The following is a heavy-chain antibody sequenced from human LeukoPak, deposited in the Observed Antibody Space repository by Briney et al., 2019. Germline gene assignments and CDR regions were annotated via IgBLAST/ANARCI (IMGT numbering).Heavy chain of an antibody. Sequence: PSETLSLTCTVSGGSISSYYWSWIRQPPGKGLEWIGSIYYSGSTYYNPSLKSRVTISVDTSKNQFSLKLSSVTAADTAVYYCARQGLGYCSSTSCYRPGWFQHWGQGTLVTVSS. D-gene: IGHD2-2*01. CDR3: ARQGLGYCSSTSCYRPGWFQH. J-gene: IGHJ1*01. CDR1: GGSISSYY. CDR2: IYYSGST. V-gene: IGHV4-39*01.